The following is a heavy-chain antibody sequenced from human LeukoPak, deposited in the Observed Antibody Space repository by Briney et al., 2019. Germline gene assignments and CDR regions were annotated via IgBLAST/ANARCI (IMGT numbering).Heavy chain of an antibody. CDR2: IEHDGSSE. CDR3: GLGYCTGGNCGAAGY. V-gene: IGHV3-30*02. D-gene: IGHD2-15*01. J-gene: IGHJ4*02. Sequence: GGSLRLSCAASGFTFSIYGMYWVRQAPGKGLEWVAFIEHDGSSEYYTDSVKGRFTISRDDSENTLYLQMNSLKDEDTAVYYRGLGYCTGGNCGAAGYWGQGTLVTVSS. CDR1: GFTFSIYG.